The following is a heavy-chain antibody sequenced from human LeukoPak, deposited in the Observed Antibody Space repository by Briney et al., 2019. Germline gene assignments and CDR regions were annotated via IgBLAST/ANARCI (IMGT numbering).Heavy chain of an antibody. D-gene: IGHD3-10*01. CDR1: GGSISSGGYY. J-gene: IGHJ6*02. CDR3: ASSVGTYYYYGMDV. V-gene: IGHV4-31*03. CDR2: IYYSGST. Sequence: SETLSLTCTVSGGSISSGGYYWSWIRQHPGKGLAWIGYIYYSGSTYYNPSLKSRVTISVDTSKNQFSLKLSSVIAADTAVYYCASSVGTYYYYGMDVWGQGTTVTVSS.